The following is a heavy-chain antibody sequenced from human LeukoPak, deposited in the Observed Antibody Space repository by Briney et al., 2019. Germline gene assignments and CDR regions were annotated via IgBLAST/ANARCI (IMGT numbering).Heavy chain of an antibody. V-gene: IGHV3-23*01. J-gene: IGHJ4*02. CDR2: ITDDEDT. CDR1: GFPFRSYA. D-gene: IGHD1-1*01. CDR3: AKVDYWSPENYFDS. Sequence: PGGSLRLSCVASGFPFRSYAMTWVRQTPGKGLASVSVITDDEDTYYADSVKGRFTISRDNSQNTVFLQMNSLRVEDTAVYYCAKVDYWSPENYFDSWGQGTLVTVSS.